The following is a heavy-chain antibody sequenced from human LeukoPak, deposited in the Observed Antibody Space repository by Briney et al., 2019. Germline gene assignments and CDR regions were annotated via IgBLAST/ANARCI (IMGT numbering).Heavy chain of an antibody. V-gene: IGHV3-7*01. CDR2: IKPDGSVK. CDR1: GFPFSNYW. CDR3: ARAGTGLDY. J-gene: IGHJ4*02. D-gene: IGHD2-8*02. Sequence: PGGSLRLSCAAFGFPFSNYWMNWVRQAPGKGLEWVAIIKPDGSVKYYVDSVKGRFSISRDNAKNSVYLQMNNLRAEDTAVYYCARAGTGLDYWGQGTLVTVSS.